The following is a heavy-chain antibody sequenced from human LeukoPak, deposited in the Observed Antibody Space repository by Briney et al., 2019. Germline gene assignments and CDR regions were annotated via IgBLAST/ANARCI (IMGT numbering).Heavy chain of an antibody. CDR2: ISAYNGNT. J-gene: IGHJ4*02. CDR1: GYTFTSYG. Sequence: GASVTVSCKASGYTFTSYGISWVRQAPGQGLEWMGWISAYNGNTDYAQKLQGRVTMTTDTSTSTAYMELRSLRSDDTAVYYCAREIHSSSWYYFDYWGQGTLVTVSS. CDR3: AREIHSSSWYYFDY. D-gene: IGHD6-13*01. V-gene: IGHV1-18*01.